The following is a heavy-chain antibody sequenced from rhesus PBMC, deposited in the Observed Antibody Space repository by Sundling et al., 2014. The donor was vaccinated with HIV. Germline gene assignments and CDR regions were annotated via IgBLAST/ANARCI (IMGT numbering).Heavy chain of an antibody. V-gene: IGHV1S2*01. D-gene: IGHD3-3*01. CDR3: ARESQYLDWLLPYYGLDS. CDR2: INPYNGNT. Sequence: QVQLVQSGAEVKKPGSSVKVSCKASGYTFTDYYMHWVRQAPRQGLEWMGWINPYNGNTKYAQKFQGRVTMTRDTSTSTAYMELSSLRSEDTAVYYCARESQYLDWLLPYYGLDSWGQGVVVTVSS. J-gene: IGHJ6*01. CDR1: GYTFTDYY.